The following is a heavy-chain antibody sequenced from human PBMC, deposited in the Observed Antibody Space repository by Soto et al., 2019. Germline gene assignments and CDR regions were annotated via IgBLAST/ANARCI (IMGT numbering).Heavy chain of an antibody. CDR1: GFTFSSYA. D-gene: IGHD6-13*01. CDR2: ISGSGGST. J-gene: IGHJ4*02. V-gene: IGHV3-23*01. CDR3: AKDLGGSSWYEGPYFDY. Sequence: VGSLRLSCAASGFTFSSYAMSWVRQAPGKGLEWVSAISGSGGSTYYADSVKGRFTISRDNSKNTLYLQMNSLRAEDTAVYYCAKDLGGSSWYEGPYFDYWGQGTLVTVSS.